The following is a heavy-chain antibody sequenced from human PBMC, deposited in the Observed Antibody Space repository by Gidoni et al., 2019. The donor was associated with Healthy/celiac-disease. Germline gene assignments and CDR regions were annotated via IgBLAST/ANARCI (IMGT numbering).Heavy chain of an antibody. CDR1: GFTFSSYS. CDR3: AREWTPPYGMDV. CDR2: ISSSSSYI. J-gene: IGHJ6*02. D-gene: IGHD5-12*01. V-gene: IGHV3-21*01. Sequence: EVQLVESGGGLVKPGGSLRLSCAASGFTFSSYSMNWVRQAPGKGLEWVSSISSSSSYIYYADSVKGRFTISRDNAKNSLYLQMNSLRAEDTAVYYCAREWTPPYGMDVWGQGTTVTVSS.